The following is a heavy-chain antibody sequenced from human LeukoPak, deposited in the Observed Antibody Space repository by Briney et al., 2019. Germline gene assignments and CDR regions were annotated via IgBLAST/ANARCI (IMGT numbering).Heavy chain of an antibody. Sequence: PSETLSLTCTVSGGSISSYYWSWIRQPPGKGLEWIGYIYYSGSTNYNPSLKSRVTISVDTSKDQFSLKLSSVTAADTAVYYCARVMATAERFFDCWGQGTLVTVSS. V-gene: IGHV4-59*08. D-gene: IGHD5-24*01. CDR2: IYYSGST. CDR1: GGSISSYY. CDR3: ARVMATAERFFDC. J-gene: IGHJ4*02.